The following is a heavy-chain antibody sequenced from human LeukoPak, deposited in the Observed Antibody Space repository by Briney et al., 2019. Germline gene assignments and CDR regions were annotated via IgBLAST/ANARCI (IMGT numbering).Heavy chain of an antibody. Sequence: GESLKISCKGSGYSFTNYWIGWVRQMPGKGLEWMGIIYPGDSDTRHSPSFQGQVTISVDTSIGTAYLQWSSLKASDTAMYYCARRDSSGWGSFDYWGQGTLVTVSS. CDR3: ARRDSSGWGSFDY. CDR2: IYPGDSDT. V-gene: IGHV5-51*01. J-gene: IGHJ4*02. CDR1: GYSFTNYW. D-gene: IGHD6-19*01.